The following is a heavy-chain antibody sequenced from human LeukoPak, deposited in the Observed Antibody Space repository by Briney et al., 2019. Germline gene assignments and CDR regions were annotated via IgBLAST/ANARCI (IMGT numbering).Heavy chain of an antibody. V-gene: IGHV3-23*01. CDR2: ISGSGGST. Sequence: GGSLRLSCAASGFTFSSYAMSWVRQAPGKGLEWVSAISGSGGSTYYADSVKGRFTISRDNSKSTLYLQMNSLRAEDTAVYYCAKDGGGYTLAGYYFDYWGQGTLVTVSS. J-gene: IGHJ4*02. CDR1: GFTFSSYA. CDR3: AKDGGGYTLAGYYFDY. D-gene: IGHD5-12*01.